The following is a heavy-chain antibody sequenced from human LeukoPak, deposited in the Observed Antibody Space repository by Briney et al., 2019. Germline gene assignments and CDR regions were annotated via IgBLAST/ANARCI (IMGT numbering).Heavy chain of an antibody. V-gene: IGHV1-46*01. Sequence: ASVKVSCKASGYTFTSYYMHWVRQAPGQGLEWMGIINPSGGSTSYAQKFQGRVTMTRDMSTNTVYMELSSLRSEDTAVYYCARGAMTEDAFDIWGQGTMVTVSS. CDR3: ARGAMTEDAFDI. J-gene: IGHJ3*02. D-gene: IGHD2-2*01. CDR2: INPSGGST. CDR1: GYTFTSYY.